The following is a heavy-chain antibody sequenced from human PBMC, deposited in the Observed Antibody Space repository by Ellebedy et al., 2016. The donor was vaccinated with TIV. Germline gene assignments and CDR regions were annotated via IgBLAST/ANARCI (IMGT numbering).Heavy chain of an antibody. CDR1: GGSISSGGYS. V-gene: IGHV4-30-2*01. Sequence: LRLXCAVSGGSISSGGYSWSWIRQPPGKGLEWIGYIYHSGSTYYNPSLKSRVTISVDRSKNQFSLKLSSVTAADTAVYYCARDSIYYDFWSGSGDWFNPWGQGTLVTVSS. CDR3: ARDSIYYDFWSGSGDWFNP. J-gene: IGHJ5*02. D-gene: IGHD3-3*01. CDR2: IYHSGST.